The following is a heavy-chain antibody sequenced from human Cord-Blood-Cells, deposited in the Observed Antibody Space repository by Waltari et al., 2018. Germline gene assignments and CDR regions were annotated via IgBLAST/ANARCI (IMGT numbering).Heavy chain of an antibody. CDR3: ARRRSYFDY. CDR1: VGSISSYY. Sequence: QVQLQESVPGLVKPSETLSLTCTVSVGSISSYYWSWIRQPPGKGLEWIGYIYYSGSTNYNPSLKSRGTISVDTSKNQFSRKLSSVTAADTAVYYCARRRSYFDYWGQGTLVTVSS. J-gene: IGHJ4*02. V-gene: IGHV4-59*08. CDR2: IYYSGST.